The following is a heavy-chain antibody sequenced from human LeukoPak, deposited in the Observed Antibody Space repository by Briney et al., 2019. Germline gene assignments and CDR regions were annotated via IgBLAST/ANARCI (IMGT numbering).Heavy chain of an antibody. CDR2: IIPIFGTA. D-gene: IGHD6-19*01. CDR1: GGTFSSYA. CDR3: ASGPYSSGWYGYYYYGMDV. V-gene: IGHV1-69*13. J-gene: IGHJ6*02. Sequence: ASVKVSCKASGGTFSSYAISWVRQAPGQGLEWMGGIIPIFGTANYAQEFQGRVTITADESTSTAYMELSSLRSEDTAVYYCASGPYSSGWYGYYYYGMDVWGQGTTVTVSS.